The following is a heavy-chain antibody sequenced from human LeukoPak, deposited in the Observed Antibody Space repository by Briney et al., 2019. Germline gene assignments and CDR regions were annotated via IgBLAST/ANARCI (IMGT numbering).Heavy chain of an antibody. V-gene: IGHV3-23*01. CDR1: GFTFRNYA. J-gene: IGHJ4*02. Sequence: GGSLRLSCAASGFTFRNYAMSWVRQAPGKGLEWVSAISGRGDSTYYADSVKGRFTISGDNSKNTLYLQMNSLKAEDTAIYYCAKAQSYGYSDYWGQGTLVAVSS. D-gene: IGHD3-16*01. CDR3: AKAQSYGYSDY. CDR2: ISGRGDST.